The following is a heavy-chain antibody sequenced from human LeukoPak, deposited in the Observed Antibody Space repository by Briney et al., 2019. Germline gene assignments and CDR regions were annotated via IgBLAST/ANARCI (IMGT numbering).Heavy chain of an antibody. CDR2: IGTAGDT. V-gene: IGHV3-13*01. CDR1: GFTFSSYD. CDR3: ARAPSGYDFWSGYNYYMDV. D-gene: IGHD3-3*01. Sequence: GGSLRLSCAASGFTFSSYDMHWVRQAAGKGLEWVSAIGTAGDTYYPGSVKGRFTISRENAKNSLYLQMNSLRAGDTAVYYCARAPSGYDFWSGYNYYMDVWGKGTTVTVSS. J-gene: IGHJ6*03.